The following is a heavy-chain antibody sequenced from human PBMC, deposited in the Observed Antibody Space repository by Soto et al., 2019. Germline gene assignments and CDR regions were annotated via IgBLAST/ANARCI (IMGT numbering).Heavy chain of an antibody. Sequence: GGSLRLSCAASGFTFSSYWMHWVRQAPGKGLVWVSRINSDGSSTSYADSVKGRFTISRDNAKNTLYLQMNSLRAEDTAVYYCAVTYGDYVNWAAFDIWGQGTMVTVSS. J-gene: IGHJ3*02. V-gene: IGHV3-74*01. CDR2: INSDGSST. CDR1: GFTFSSYW. D-gene: IGHD4-17*01. CDR3: AVTYGDYVNWAAFDI.